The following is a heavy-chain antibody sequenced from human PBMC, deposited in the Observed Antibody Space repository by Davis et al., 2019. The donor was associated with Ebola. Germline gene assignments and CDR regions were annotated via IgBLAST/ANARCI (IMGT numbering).Heavy chain of an antibody. CDR2: IWYEGTDG. D-gene: IGHD2-2*01. Sequence: GESLKISCAASGFTFSDSAMHWVRQAPGKGLEWVSSIWYEGTDGNYADSVRGRFIISRDDSKNTLYLQMNSLRVEDTAIYYCAREEGSSRWQNNWFDYWDQGTLVTVSS. CDR3: AREEGSSRWQNNWFDY. J-gene: IGHJ5*01. CDR1: GFTFSDSA. V-gene: IGHV3-33*08.